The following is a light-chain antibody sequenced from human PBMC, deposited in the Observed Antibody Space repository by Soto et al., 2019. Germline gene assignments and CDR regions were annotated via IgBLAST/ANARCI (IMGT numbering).Light chain of an antibody. J-gene: IGLJ1*01. CDR2: EVS. Sequence: QSALTQPASVSGSPGQSIPISCTGSSTDVGGYNYVSWYQQRPGKAPKLMIFEVSNRPSGVSYRFAGSKSGNTASLTISGLQAEDEADYYCSSYTSTHYVFGTGTKVTVL. CDR1: STDVGGYNY. CDR3: SSYTSTHYV. V-gene: IGLV2-14*01.